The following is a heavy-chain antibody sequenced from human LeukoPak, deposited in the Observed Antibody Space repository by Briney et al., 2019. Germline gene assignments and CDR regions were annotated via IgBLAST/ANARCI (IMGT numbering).Heavy chain of an antibody. J-gene: IGHJ4*02. CDR2: IDVGAGNT. V-gene: IGHV3-23*01. Sequence: GGSLRLSCVASGFTFSSCAMSWVRQAPGKGLEWVSAIDVGAGNTYYADSVKGRFTSSRDNFKNTLHLQMNSLRAEDTAVYYCAKADTGGNYFDHWGQGTLVTVSS. CDR1: GFTFSSCA. CDR3: AKADTGGNYFDH. D-gene: IGHD1-26*01.